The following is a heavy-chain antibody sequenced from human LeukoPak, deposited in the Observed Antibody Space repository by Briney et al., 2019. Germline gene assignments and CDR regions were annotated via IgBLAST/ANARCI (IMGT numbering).Heavy chain of an antibody. Sequence: SSETLSLTRAVYGGSFSGYYWSWLRQPPGKGLDWLGEINHSGSTNYNPSLKSRVTISVDTSKNQFSLKLSSVTAADTAVYYCARVSGYDWESFYDYWGQGSLVTVSS. V-gene: IGHV4-34*01. D-gene: IGHD5-12*01. CDR1: GGSFSGYY. CDR2: INHSGST. CDR3: ARVSGYDWESFYDY. J-gene: IGHJ4*02.